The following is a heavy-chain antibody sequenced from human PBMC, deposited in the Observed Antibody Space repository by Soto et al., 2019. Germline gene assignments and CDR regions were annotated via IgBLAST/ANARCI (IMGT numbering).Heavy chain of an antibody. CDR3: ARRGPARGSGWYHYFDY. D-gene: IGHD6-19*01. V-gene: IGHV4-59*08. J-gene: IGHJ4*02. Sequence: SETLSLTCTVSGGSISSYYWSWIRQPPGKGLEWIGYIYYSGSTNYNPSLKSRVTISVDTSKNQFSLKLSSVTAADTAVYYWARRGPARGSGWYHYFDYWGQGTLVTVSS. CDR1: GGSISSYY. CDR2: IYYSGST.